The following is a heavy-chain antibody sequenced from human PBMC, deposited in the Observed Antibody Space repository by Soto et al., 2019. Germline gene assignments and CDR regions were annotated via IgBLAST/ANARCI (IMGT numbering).Heavy chain of an antibody. CDR3: AREGLSNTYYDFWSGYYKGLNNWFDP. D-gene: IGHD3-3*01. CDR2: INPNSGGT. Sequence: ASVKVSCKASGYTFTGYYMHWVRQAPGQGLEWMGWINPNSGGTNYAQKFQGWVTMTRDTSISTAYMELSRLRSDDTAVYYCAREGLSNTYYDFWSGYYKGLNNWFDPWGQGTLVTVSS. CDR1: GYTFTGYY. J-gene: IGHJ5*02. V-gene: IGHV1-2*04.